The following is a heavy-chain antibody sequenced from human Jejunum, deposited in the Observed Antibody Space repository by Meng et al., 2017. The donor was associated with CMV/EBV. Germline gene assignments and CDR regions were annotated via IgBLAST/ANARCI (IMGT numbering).Heavy chain of an antibody. J-gene: IGHJ4*02. D-gene: IGHD4-17*01. CDR3: ARALDYGARIDC. CDR1: EFIFSSHG. CDR2: INSYGSDT. Sequence: VQCVWSAGCLSPPGVSLTPCCSAAEFIFSSHGMHWVRQAPGKGLVWVSHINSYGSDTNYADSVKGRFTISRDNDKTTLYLQMNSLRDEDTAVYYCARALDYGARIDCWGQGTLVTVSS. V-gene: IGHV3-74*01.